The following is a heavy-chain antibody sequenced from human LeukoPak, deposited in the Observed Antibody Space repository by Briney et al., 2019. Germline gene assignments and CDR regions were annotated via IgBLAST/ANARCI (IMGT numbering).Heavy chain of an antibody. J-gene: IGHJ4*02. CDR2: IYYSGST. Sequence: ASETLSLTCTASGGSVSSGSYYWSWIRQPPGEGLEWIGYIYYSGSTNYNPSLKSRVTISVDTSKNQFSLKLSSVTAADTAVYYCARGSPGWELLIHFDYWGQGTLVTVSS. CDR3: ARGSPGWELLIHFDY. V-gene: IGHV4-61*01. CDR1: GGSVSSGSYY. D-gene: IGHD1-26*01.